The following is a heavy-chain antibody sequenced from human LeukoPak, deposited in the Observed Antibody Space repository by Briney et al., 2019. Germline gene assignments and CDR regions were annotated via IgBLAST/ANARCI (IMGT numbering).Heavy chain of an antibody. CDR1: GFSLSSSGVG. J-gene: IGHJ4*02. CDR2: IYWDDDK. D-gene: IGHD5-18*01. CDR3: AHEGYGYPFGY. Sequence: SGPTLVKPTQTLTLTCTFSGFSLSSSGVGVGWIRQPPGKALEWLALIYWDDDKRYSPSLKSRLTITKDTSKNQVVLRMTNMDPVDTATYYCAHEGYGYPFGYWGQGTLVTVSS. V-gene: IGHV2-5*02.